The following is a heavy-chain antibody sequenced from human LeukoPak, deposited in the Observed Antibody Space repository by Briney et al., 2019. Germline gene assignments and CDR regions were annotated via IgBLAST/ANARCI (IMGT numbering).Heavy chain of an antibody. CDR1: GFTLRAYV. D-gene: IGHD2-8*02. J-gene: IGHJ4*02. V-gene: IGHV3-30*04. CDR3: ARDGGYTGGWTYGAGDF. CDR2: ISSDGSDK. Sequence: PGRSLRLSCAASGFTLRAYVMHWVRQAPGKGLECVAVISSDGSDKYYADSVKGRFSISRDNSKNTLYLQMSSLRTEDTAVYYCARDGGYTGGWTYGAGDFWGQGTLVTVSS.